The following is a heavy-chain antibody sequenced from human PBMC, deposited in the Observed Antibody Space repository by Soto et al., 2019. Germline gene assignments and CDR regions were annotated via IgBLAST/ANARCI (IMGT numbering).Heavy chain of an antibody. CDR2: IMPGSSHI. Sequence: PGESPNISCSASGFSFSIYSMNWVRQAPGKGLEWVSYIMPGSSHIFYADSVKGRFTISRDNAKNSLYLQMNSLRAGDTAVYYCAIETVGRTSIHVFDIWGQGTMFTVSS. CDR1: GFSFSIYS. CDR3: AIETVGRTSIHVFDI. J-gene: IGHJ3*02. V-gene: IGHV3-48*01. D-gene: IGHD2-21*02.